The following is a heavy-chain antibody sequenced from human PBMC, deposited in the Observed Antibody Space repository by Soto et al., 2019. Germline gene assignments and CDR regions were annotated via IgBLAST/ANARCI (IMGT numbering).Heavy chain of an antibody. CDR3: ARGAPHLYCGSWNYYFDY. V-gene: IGHV1-18*01. CDR1: GYTFANYG. D-gene: IGHD2-21*01. J-gene: IGHJ4*02. Sequence: QVQLVQSGAEVKEPGASVKISCKTSGYTFANYGVTWVRQAPVQGIEWVGCNTDYAQKFQGTVTMTRDTSTSTAYLELRSLKSDDTAVHYCARGAPHLYCGSWNYYFDYWGQGTLVTVSS. CDR2: NT.